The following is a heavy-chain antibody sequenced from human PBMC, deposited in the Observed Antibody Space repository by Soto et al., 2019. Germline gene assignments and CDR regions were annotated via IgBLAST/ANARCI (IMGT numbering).Heavy chain of an antibody. CDR1: GYTFTSYG. J-gene: IGHJ6*03. D-gene: IGHD6-6*01. CDR2: ISAYNGNT. V-gene: IGHV1-18*01. CDR3: ARSENNNIAARPSYYYYYMDV. Sequence: ASVKVSCKASGYTFTSYGISWVRQAPGQGLEWMGWISAYNGNTNYAQKLQGRVTMTTDTSTSTAYMELRSLRSDDTAVYYCARSENNNIAARPSYYYYYMDVWGKGTTVTVS.